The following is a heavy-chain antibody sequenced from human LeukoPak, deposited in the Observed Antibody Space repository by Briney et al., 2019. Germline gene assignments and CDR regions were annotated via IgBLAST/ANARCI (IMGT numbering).Heavy chain of an antibody. D-gene: IGHD5-12*01. CDR1: GGSISRYY. CDR2: IYYSGTT. J-gene: IGHJ6*02. Sequence: KPSETLSLTCTVSGGSISRYYWSWIRQPPGKGPEWIGYIYYSGTTNYNPSLKSRVTISVDLSKNQFSLKLSSVTAADTAVYYCARDTTTDYYYYYGLDVWGQGTTVTVSS. CDR3: ARDTTTDYYYYYGLDV. V-gene: IGHV4-59*12.